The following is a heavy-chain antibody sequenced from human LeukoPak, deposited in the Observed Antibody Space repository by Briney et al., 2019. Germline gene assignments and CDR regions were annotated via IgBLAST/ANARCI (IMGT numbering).Heavy chain of an antibody. CDR3: AKDLNGYYGSGSYITEDY. V-gene: IGHV3-30*18. J-gene: IGHJ4*02. CDR1: GFTFSSYG. D-gene: IGHD3-10*01. Sequence: GGSLRLSCAASGFTFSSYGMHWVRQAPGKGLEWVAVISYDGSNKYYADSVKGRFTISRDNSKNTLYLQMNSLRAEDTAVYYCAKDLNGYYGSGSYITEDYWGQGTLVTVSS. CDR2: ISYDGSNK.